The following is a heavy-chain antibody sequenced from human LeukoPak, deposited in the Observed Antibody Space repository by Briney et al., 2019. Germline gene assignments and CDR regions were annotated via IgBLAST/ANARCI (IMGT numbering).Heavy chain of an antibody. D-gene: IGHD3-10*01. J-gene: IGHJ6*04. CDR3: AKDPWFGEPQFYYYYYYGMDV. CDR1: GFTFSSYG. Sequence: PGRSRRLSCAASGFTFSSYGMHWVRQAPGNGLDCVAVLSYDGSNKYYADSVKSRFTISRDNSKNTLYLQMNSLRAEDTAVYYCAKDPWFGEPQFYYYYYYGMDVWGKGTTVTVSS. CDR2: LSYDGSNK. V-gene: IGHV3-30*18.